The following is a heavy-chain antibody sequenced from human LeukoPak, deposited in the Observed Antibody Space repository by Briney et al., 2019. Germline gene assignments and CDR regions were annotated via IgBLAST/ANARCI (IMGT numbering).Heavy chain of an antibody. Sequence: SETLSLTCTVSGGSISNHWSWIRQPPGKGLEWIGYIYYGGNTNYNPSLKSRLTISLDTSKNQVSLRLSSVTAADTAVYHCARKDGDLWGQGTLVTVSS. J-gene: IGHJ5*02. CDR1: GGSISNH. V-gene: IGHV4-59*08. CDR2: IYYGGNT. CDR3: ARKDGDL.